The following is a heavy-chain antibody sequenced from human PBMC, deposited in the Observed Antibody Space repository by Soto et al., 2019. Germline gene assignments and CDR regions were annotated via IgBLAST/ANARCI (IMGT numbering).Heavy chain of an antibody. Sequence: EVQLVESGGGLVQPGGSLRLSCAASGFTFSSYEMNWVRQAPGKGLEWVSYISSSGSNIYYADSVKGRFTISRDNAKNSLYLQMNSLRAEDTAGYYCARGRAIESPPYGMDVWGQGTTVTVSS. V-gene: IGHV3-48*03. CDR1: GFTFSSYE. CDR2: ISSSGSNI. J-gene: IGHJ6*02. D-gene: IGHD2-2*02. CDR3: ARGRAIESPPYGMDV.